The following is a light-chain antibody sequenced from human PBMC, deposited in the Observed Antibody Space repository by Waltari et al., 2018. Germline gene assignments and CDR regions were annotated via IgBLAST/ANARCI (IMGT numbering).Light chain of an antibody. CDR1: QSVSSF. CDR3: QQRSNVLFA. Sequence: EVVLTQSPATLSLSPGERATLSCRASQSVSSFLAWYQRNPGQAPRLLIFDASNRATGIPARFSGSGSGTDFTLTISSLEPEDFAVYYCQQRSNVLFAFGPGTKVDFK. V-gene: IGKV3-11*01. CDR2: DAS. J-gene: IGKJ3*01.